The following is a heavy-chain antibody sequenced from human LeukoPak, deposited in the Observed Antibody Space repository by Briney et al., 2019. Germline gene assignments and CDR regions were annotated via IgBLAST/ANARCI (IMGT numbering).Heavy chain of an antibody. CDR3: AAEGYSPIDP. J-gene: IGHJ5*02. CDR2: INHSGST. Sequence: PSETLSLTCAVYGGSFSGYYWSWIRQPPGKGLEWIGEINHSGSTNYNPSLKSRVTISVDTSKNQFSLKLSSVTAADTAVYYCAAEGYSPIDPWGQGTLVTVSS. CDR1: GGSFSGYY. V-gene: IGHV4-34*01. D-gene: IGHD2-21*01.